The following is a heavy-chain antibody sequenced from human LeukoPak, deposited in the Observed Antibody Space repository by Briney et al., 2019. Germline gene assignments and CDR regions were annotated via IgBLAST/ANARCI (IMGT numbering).Heavy chain of an antibody. D-gene: IGHD3-9*01. J-gene: IGHJ6*03. CDR2: IRYDGSNK. V-gene: IGHV3-30*02. CDR3: AKADIYYYYYMDV. Sequence: GGSLRLSCAASGFTFSSYGMHWVRQAPGKGLEWVAFIRYDGSNKYYADSVKGRFTISRDNSKNTLYLQMNSLRAEDTAVYYCAKADIYYYYYMDVRGKGTTVTVSS. CDR1: GFTFSSYG.